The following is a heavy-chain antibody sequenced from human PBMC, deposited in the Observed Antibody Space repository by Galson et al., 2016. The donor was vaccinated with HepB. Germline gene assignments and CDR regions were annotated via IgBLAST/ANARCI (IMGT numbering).Heavy chain of an antibody. CDR1: GGSMSNYY. V-gene: IGHV4-59*01. D-gene: IGHD2-2*01. CDR3: ARQPVVGYNFDY. Sequence: SETLCLTCTVSGGSMSNYYWSWIRQPPGKGLEWIAYIYYSGDANYNPSLRSRVTISVDTSKNHFSLKLTSVTAADTAVSYCARQPVVGYNFDYWGQGTLVTSSS. J-gene: IGHJ4*02. CDR2: IYYSGDA.